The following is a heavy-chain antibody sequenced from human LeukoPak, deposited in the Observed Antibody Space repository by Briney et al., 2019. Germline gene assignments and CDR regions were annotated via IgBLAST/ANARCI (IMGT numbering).Heavy chain of an antibody. CDR2: ISSSSSYI. J-gene: IGHJ6*02. CDR1: GFTFSSYS. D-gene: IGHD2-2*01. V-gene: IGHV3-21*01. Sequence: GGSLRLSCAASGFTFSSYSMNWVRQAPGKGPEWVSSISSSSSYIYYADSVKGRFTISRDNAKNSLYLQMNSLRAEDTAVYYCARDCSSTSSCYYYYGMDVWGQGTTVTVSS. CDR3: ARDCSSTSSCYYYYGMDV.